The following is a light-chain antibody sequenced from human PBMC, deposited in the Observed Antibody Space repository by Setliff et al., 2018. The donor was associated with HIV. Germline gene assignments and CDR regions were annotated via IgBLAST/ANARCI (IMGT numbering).Light chain of an antibody. CDR2: AAS. J-gene: IGKJ1*01. Sequence: DIHMTQSPSSLSASVGDRVTITCRASQSLNTFLNWYQHKPGRAPKLLIYAASRLQSGVPSTFSGSGSGTDFTLTISSLQPDDFATYYCQQNYIIPWTFGQGTKVDIK. V-gene: IGKV1-39*01. CDR1: QSLNTF. CDR3: QQNYIIPWT.